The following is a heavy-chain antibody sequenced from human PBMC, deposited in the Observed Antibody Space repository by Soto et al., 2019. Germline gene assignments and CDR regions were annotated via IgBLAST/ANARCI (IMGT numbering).Heavy chain of an antibody. CDR3: ARALIQLWPHYYYGMDV. V-gene: IGHV4-34*01. Sequence: SETLSLTCAVYGGSFSGYYWSWIRQPPGKGLEWIGEINHSGSTYYNPSLKSRVTISVDTSKNQFSLKVSSVTAADTAVYYCARALIQLWPHYYYGMDVWGQGTTVTVSS. CDR2: INHSGST. D-gene: IGHD5-18*01. CDR1: GGSFSGYY. J-gene: IGHJ6*02.